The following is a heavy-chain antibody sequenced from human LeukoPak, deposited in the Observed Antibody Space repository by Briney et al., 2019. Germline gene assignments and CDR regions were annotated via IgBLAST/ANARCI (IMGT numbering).Heavy chain of an antibody. CDR2: ISGYNGNT. Sequence: ASVRVSCKAYGYNFATSGIGWVRQAPGRGLEWLGWISGYNGNTKSAPKLQGRVTMTTDTSTDTAYLELGSLRVDDTAIYYCARDLGPYTGSYYSYYHYMDVWGEGTPVTVSS. CDR3: ARDLGPYTGSYYSYYHYMDV. D-gene: IGHD1-26*01. V-gene: IGHV1-18*01. CDR1: GYNFATSG. J-gene: IGHJ6*03.